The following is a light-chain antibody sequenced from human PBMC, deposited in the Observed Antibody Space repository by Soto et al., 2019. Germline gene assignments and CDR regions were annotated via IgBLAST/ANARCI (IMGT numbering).Light chain of an antibody. J-gene: IGLJ3*02. CDR2: EVI. CDR1: SSDIGSCKY. Sequence: QSALTQPPSASGSPGQSVTIFFTGTSSDIGSCKYVSWYQQHPGKAPKLIIYEVIKRPSGVPDRFSGSQCGNTASLTVSGLQADDEAEYYCSSYVDSKNLEVVFGGGSKLAVL. CDR3: SSYVDSKNLEVV. V-gene: IGLV2-8*01.